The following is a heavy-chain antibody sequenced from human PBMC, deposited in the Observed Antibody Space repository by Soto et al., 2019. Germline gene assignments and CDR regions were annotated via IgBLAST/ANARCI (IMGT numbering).Heavy chain of an antibody. J-gene: IGHJ4*02. Sequence: ASVKVSCKASGYPFTTYHLHWVRQAPGQGLEWMGIVYVTGTGTRSAQKFQGRLTMTRDRSTSTVYMELSSLRSEDTAVYYCARPEGYGSGSYYFDSWGQRTLVPVS. V-gene: IGHV1-46*01. D-gene: IGHD3-10*01. CDR2: VYVTGTGT. CDR1: GYPFTTYH. CDR3: ARPEGYGSGSYYFDS.